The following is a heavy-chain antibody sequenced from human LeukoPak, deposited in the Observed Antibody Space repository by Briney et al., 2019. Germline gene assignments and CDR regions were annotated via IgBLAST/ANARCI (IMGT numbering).Heavy chain of an antibody. V-gene: IGHV3-21*01. Sequence: GGSLRLSCAASGFIFNSYSVNWVRQAPGKGLEWVSSISSIGTYIYYADSVRGRFTISRDNAKNSLYLQMNSLRAEDTALYYCARLMRGTKESYYFDSWGQGTLVTVSS. D-gene: IGHD1-1*01. CDR3: ARLMRGTKESYYFDS. CDR2: ISSIGTYI. J-gene: IGHJ4*02. CDR1: GFIFNSYS.